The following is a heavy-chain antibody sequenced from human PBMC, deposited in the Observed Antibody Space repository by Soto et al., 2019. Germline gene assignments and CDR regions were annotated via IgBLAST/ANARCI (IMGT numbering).Heavy chain of an antibody. V-gene: IGHV3-23*01. D-gene: IGHD1-1*01. CDR2: ISGSGNQI. CDR1: GFTFGDYG. CDR3: AKNQDWNRPDPGAFDV. Sequence: EVQLSQSGGGLVQRGGSLRLSCEGSGFTFGDYGINWVRQAPGKGLEWVSGISGSGNQIDYSDYVEGRFTVSRDNSKNTVFLQMKGLSAGDTAVYFCAKNQDWNRPDPGAFDVWGQGTMVTVSS. J-gene: IGHJ3*01.